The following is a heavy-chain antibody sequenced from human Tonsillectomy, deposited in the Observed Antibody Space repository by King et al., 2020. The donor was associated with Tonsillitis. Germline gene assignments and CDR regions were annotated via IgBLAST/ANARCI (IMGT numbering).Heavy chain of an antibody. J-gene: IGHJ4*02. CDR1: GFTFNSYA. CDR3: AKSSGRLSIFGIVIMQFDY. V-gene: IGHV3-23*04. CDR2: IGGYGYDI. D-gene: IGHD3-3*01. Sequence: VQLVESGGGLVQPGGSLRLSCAASGFTFNSYAMSCVRQAPGKGLEWVSGIGGYGYDIYYADSVKVRFTISRDNSKNTLYLQMNSLRAEDTAVYYCAKSSGRLSIFGIVIMQFDYWGQGTLVTVSS.